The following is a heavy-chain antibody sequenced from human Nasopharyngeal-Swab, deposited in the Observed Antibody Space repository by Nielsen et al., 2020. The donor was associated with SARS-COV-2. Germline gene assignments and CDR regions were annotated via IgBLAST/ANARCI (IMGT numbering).Heavy chain of an antibody. V-gene: IGHV4-39*01. Sequence: GSLRLSCTVSGGSISSSSYYWGWIRQPPGKGLERIGSIYYSGSTYYNPSLKSRVTISVDTSKNQFSLKLSSVTAADTAVYYCARPRADYYDSSGYWGQGTLATVSS. CDR3: ARPRADYYDSSGY. CDR2: IYYSGST. CDR1: GGSISSSSYY. D-gene: IGHD3-22*01. J-gene: IGHJ4*02.